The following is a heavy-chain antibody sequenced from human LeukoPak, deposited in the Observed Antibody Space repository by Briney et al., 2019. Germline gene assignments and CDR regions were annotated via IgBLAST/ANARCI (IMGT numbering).Heavy chain of an antibody. CDR3: ARGSYTWGYYYGMDV. CDR2: IYYSGST. J-gene: IGHJ6*02. D-gene: IGHD1-1*01. CDR1: GGSISSSSYY. V-gene: IGHV4-39*07. Sequence: SGTLSLTCTVSGGSISSSSYYWGWIRQPPGKGLEWIGSIYYSGSTYYNPSLKSRVTISVDTSKNQFSLKLSSVTAADTAVYYCARGSYTWGYYYGMDVWGRGTTVTVSS.